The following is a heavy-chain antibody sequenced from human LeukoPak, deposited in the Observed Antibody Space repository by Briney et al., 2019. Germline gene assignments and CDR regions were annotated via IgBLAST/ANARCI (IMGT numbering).Heavy chain of an antibody. CDR1: GYTFTSYD. CDR2: MNPNSGNT. J-gene: IGHJ4*02. D-gene: IGHD6-19*01. V-gene: IGHV1-8*02. CDR3: ARGAAYSSGWYPYYFDY. Sequence: GASVKVSCKASGYTFTSYDINWVRQAPGQGLEWMGWMNPNSGNTGYAQKFQGRFTITRNTSISTAYMQLSSLRSEDTAVYYCARGAAYSSGWYPYYFDYWGQGTLVTVSS.